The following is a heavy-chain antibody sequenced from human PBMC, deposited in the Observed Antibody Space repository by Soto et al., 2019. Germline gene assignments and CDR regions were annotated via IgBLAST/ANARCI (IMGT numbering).Heavy chain of an antibody. J-gene: IGHJ6*02. Sequence: QVQLVQSGAEVKKPGSSVKVSCKASGGTFGSYAISWVRQAPGQGPEWMGGIIPITGTANYAQKFQGRVTITADESTSTACMQLSSLRSEDTAVYYCARSQGSSTSLEIYYYYYYGMDGWGQGTTVTVSS. D-gene: IGHD2-2*01. CDR1: GGTFGSYA. V-gene: IGHV1-69*01. CDR2: IIPITGTA. CDR3: ARSQGSSTSLEIYYYYYYGMDG.